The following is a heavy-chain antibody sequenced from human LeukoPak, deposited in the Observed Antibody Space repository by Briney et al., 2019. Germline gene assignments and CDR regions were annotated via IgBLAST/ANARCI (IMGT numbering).Heavy chain of an antibody. CDR1: GGSISGYY. V-gene: IGHV4-59*08. D-gene: IGHD6-19*01. Sequence: SETLSLTCTVSGGSISGYYWNWIRQPPGNGLEWIAYIHYSGTTTYNPSLKSRVTISVDTSKNQFSLKLNSVTAADTAVYYCARHRQWLGPFDYWGQGTLVTVSS. CDR3: ARHRQWLGPFDY. CDR2: IHYSGTT. J-gene: IGHJ4*02.